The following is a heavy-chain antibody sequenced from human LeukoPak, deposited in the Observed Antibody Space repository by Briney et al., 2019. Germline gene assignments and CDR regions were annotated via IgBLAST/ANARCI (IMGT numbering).Heavy chain of an antibody. CDR3: ASGYDDYYDGMDV. V-gene: IGHV4-30-2*01. J-gene: IGHJ6*02. D-gene: IGHD5-12*01. CDR1: GGSISSGGYS. Sequence: SQTLSLTCAVSGGSISSGGYSWSWIRQPPGKGLEWIGYIYHSGSTYYNPSLKSRVTISVDRSKNQFSLKLSSVTAADTAVYYCASGYDDYYDGMDVWGQGTTVTVSS. CDR2: IYHSGST.